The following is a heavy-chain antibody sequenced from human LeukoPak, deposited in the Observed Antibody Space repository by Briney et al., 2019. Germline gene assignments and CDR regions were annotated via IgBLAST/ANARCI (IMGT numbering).Heavy chain of an antibody. V-gene: IGHV3-7*04. Sequence: GGSLRLSCAASGFTFSSHWMSWVRQAPGKGLEWVAIINQDGNEKYYVDSVKGRFTISRDNAKNSLYLEMNSLRAEDTAVYYCARDWSGFSTSNDCWGQGTLVTVSS. CDR2: INQDGNEK. J-gene: IGHJ4*02. D-gene: IGHD3-3*01. CDR1: GFTFSSHW. CDR3: ARDWSGFSTSNDC.